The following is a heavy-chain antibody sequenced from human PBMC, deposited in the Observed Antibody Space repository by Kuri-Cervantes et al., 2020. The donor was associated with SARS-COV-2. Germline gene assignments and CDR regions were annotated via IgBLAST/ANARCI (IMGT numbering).Heavy chain of an antibody. CDR1: GFTFNSYG. D-gene: IGHD1-1*01. Sequence: GGSLRLSCAASGFTFNSYGMHWVRQAPGKGLEWVAVISYDGSNKYYADSVKGRFTLSRDNAKNMLFLQMNSLRAEDTAVYYCVRDGDHWNFDCWGQGTLVTVAS. J-gene: IGHJ4*02. CDR2: ISYDGSNK. V-gene: IGHV3-30*03. CDR3: VRDGDHWNFDC.